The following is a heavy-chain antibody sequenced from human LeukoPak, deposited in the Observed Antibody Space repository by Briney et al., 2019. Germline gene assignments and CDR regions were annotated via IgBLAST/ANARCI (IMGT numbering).Heavy chain of an antibody. J-gene: IGHJ4*02. CDR3: ARSERQYSSSGYFDY. V-gene: IGHV1-69*05. Sequence: ASVKVSRKASGGTFSSYAISWVRQAPGQGLEWMGGIIPIFGTANYAQKFQGRVTITTDESTSTAYMELSSLRSEDTAVYYCARSERQYSSSGYFDYWGQGTLVTVSS. CDR2: IIPIFGTA. CDR1: GGTFSSYA. D-gene: IGHD6-6*01.